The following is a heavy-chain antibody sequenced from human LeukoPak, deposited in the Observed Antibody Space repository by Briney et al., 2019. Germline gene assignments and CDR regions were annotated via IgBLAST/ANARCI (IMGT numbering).Heavy chain of an antibody. CDR3: ARHDAGIAARPFDN. D-gene: IGHD6-6*01. Sequence: SETLSLTCTVSGGSICTYYWSWIRRPPGKGLEWIASIHASGPTNYNPSLKSRITISVDTSKNQFSLKLSSVTAAHTAVYYCARHDAGIAARPFDNWGQGTLVAVSS. CDR1: GGSICTYY. V-gene: IGHV4-4*09. J-gene: IGHJ4*02. CDR2: IHASGPT.